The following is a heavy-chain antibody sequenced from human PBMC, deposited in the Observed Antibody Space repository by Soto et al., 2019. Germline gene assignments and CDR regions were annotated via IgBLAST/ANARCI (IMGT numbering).Heavy chain of an antibody. CDR2: ISGSSDFL. J-gene: IGHJ3*02. CDR3: PTSTWSAFDI. D-gene: IGHD6-13*01. V-gene: IGHV3-21*01. Sequence: GGSLRLFCGASGFIFSHSMINWVRQAPGQGLEWVSSISGSSDFLYYADSVKGRFTISRDTATNSLYLQMNSLRAEDTAVYYYPTSTWSAFDICGQGTTVTVPS. CDR1: GFIFSHSM.